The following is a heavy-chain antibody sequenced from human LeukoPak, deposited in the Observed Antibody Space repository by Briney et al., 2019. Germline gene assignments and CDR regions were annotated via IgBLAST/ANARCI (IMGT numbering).Heavy chain of an antibody. V-gene: IGHV3-48*02. CDR1: GFTFSSYS. CDR3: ARDYYYDSSGYYYHAFHI. J-gene: IGHJ3*02. D-gene: IGHD3-22*01. CDR2: ISSSSSTI. Sequence: GGSLRLSCAASGFTFSSYSMNWVRQAPGKGLEWVSYISSSSSTIYYADSVKGRFTISRDNAKNSLYLQMHSLRDEDTAVYYCARDYYYDSSGYYYHAFHIWGQAPTVTVSS.